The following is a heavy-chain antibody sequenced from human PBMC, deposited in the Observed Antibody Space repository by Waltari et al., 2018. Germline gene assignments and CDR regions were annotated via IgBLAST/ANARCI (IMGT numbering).Heavy chain of an antibody. CDR3: AKNKKRGYSSSGFDY. D-gene: IGHD5-18*01. J-gene: IGHJ4*02. CDR1: GGSFSGYY. CDR2: MHHSRST. V-gene: IGHV4-34*01. Sequence: QVQLQQWGAGLLKPSETLSRTCAVYGGSFSGYYWSWIRQPPGKGLEWIGKMHHSRSTNYTTSVKSRVTISVDKSKNQFSLKLSTVTAADTAVYYCAKNKKRGYSSSGFDYWGQGTLVTVSS.